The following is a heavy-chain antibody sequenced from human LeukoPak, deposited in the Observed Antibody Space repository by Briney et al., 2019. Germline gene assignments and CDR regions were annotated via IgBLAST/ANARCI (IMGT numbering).Heavy chain of an antibody. Sequence: PGGSLRLSCAASGFTFSSYSMNWVRQAPGKGLEWVSSISSSSSYIYYADSVKGRFTISRDNAKNSLYLQMNSLRAEDTAVYYCARDGYYYGSGSPFDPWGQGTLVTVSS. CDR1: GFTFSSYS. CDR3: ARDGYYYGSGSPFDP. D-gene: IGHD3-10*01. J-gene: IGHJ5*02. V-gene: IGHV3-21*01. CDR2: ISSSSSYI.